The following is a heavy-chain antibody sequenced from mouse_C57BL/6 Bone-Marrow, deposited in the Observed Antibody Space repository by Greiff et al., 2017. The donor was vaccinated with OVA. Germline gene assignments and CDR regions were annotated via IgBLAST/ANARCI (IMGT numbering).Heavy chain of an antibody. V-gene: IGHV1-81*01. J-gene: IGHJ2*01. D-gene: IGHD4-1*01. CDR2: IYPRSGNS. CDR1: GYTFTSYG. CDR3: ARSRTGAHFDY. Sequence: QVQLQQSGAELARPGASVKLSCKASGYTFTSYGISWVKQRTGQGLEWIGEIYPRSGNSYYNEKFKGKATLTADKSSSTVYIELRSLTSEDSAVYFCARSRTGAHFDYWGQGTTLTVSA.